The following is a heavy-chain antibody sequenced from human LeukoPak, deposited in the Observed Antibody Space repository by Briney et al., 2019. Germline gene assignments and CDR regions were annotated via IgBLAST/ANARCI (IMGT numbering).Heavy chain of an antibody. D-gene: IGHD2/OR15-2a*01. CDR1: GGSISRDY. CDR2: IYTGGST. V-gene: IGHV4-4*07. J-gene: IGHJ4*02. Sequence: SETLSLTCTVSGGSISRDYWRWIRQAAGKGLEWIGRIYTGGSTNYNPSLRSRVTMSIDTSKNQFSLKLSSVTAADTAVYYCARGSSIDFDYWGPGTLVTVSS. CDR3: ARGSSIDFDY.